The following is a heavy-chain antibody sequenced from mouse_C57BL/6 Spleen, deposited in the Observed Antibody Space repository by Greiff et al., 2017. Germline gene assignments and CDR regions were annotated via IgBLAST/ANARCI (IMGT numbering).Heavy chain of an antibody. CDR1: GYSITSGYD. Sequence: EVKLLESGPGMVKPSQSLSLTCTVTGYSITSGYDWHWIRHFPGNKLEWMGYISYSGSTNYNPSLKSRISITHDTSKNHFFLKLNSVTTEDTATYYCARDHDYDGYLYFDVWGTGTTVTVSS. V-gene: IGHV3-1*01. D-gene: IGHD2-4*01. J-gene: IGHJ1*03. CDR2: ISYSGST. CDR3: ARDHDYDGYLYFDV.